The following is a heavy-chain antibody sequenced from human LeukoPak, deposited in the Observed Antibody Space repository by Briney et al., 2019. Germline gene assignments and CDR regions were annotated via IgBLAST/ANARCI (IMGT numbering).Heavy chain of an antibody. V-gene: IGHV3-64*01. CDR3: ARAGEYCSNGVCYGYFDY. CDR1: GFTFSSYG. J-gene: IGHJ4*02. CDR2: ISGNGGNT. Sequence: PGGSLRLSCAASGFTFSSYGMHWVRQAPGKGLEYVSAISGNGGNTYYANSVKGRFTISRDNSMNTLYLQMGGLRADDMAVYYCARAGEYCSNGVCYGYFDYWGQGTLVTVSS. D-gene: IGHD2-8*01.